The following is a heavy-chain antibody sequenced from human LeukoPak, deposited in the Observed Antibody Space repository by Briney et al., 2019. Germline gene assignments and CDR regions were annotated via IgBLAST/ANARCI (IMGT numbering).Heavy chain of an antibody. CDR3: ASSTPYYDILTGYYS. Sequence: SETLSLTCAVYGGSFSGYYWSWIRQPPGKGLEWIGEINHSGSTNYNPSLKSRVTISVDTSKNQFSLKLSSVTAADTAVYYCASSTPYYDILTGYYSWGQGTLVTVSS. V-gene: IGHV4-34*01. CDR1: GGSFSGYY. CDR2: INHSGST. D-gene: IGHD3-9*01. J-gene: IGHJ4*02.